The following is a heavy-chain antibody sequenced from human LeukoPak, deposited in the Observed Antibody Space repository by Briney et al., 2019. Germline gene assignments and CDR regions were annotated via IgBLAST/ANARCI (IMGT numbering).Heavy chain of an antibody. D-gene: IGHD4-17*01. CDR3: ARDGSVYGDDY. J-gene: IGHJ4*02. Sequence: GGSLRLSCAASGFTFSSYEMNWVRQAPGKGLEWVSYISSSGSTIYYADSVKGRSTISRDNAKNSLYLQMNSLRAEDTAVYYCARDGSVYGDDYWGQGTLVTVSS. CDR2: ISSSGSTI. CDR1: GFTFSSYE. V-gene: IGHV3-48*03.